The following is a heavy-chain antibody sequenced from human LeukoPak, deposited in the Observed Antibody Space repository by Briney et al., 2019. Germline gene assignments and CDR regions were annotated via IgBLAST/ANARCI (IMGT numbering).Heavy chain of an antibody. Sequence: GESLKISCKGSGYSFTSYWIGWVRQMPGKGLEWMGIIYPGDSDTRYSPSFQGQVTLSADKSIITAYLQWSSLKASDTAMYYCARQTTQMDIVVVPAAWDYWGQGTLVTVSS. CDR2: IYPGDSDT. CDR1: GYSFTSYW. D-gene: IGHD2-2*03. J-gene: IGHJ4*02. CDR3: ARQTTQMDIVVVPAAWDY. V-gene: IGHV5-51*01.